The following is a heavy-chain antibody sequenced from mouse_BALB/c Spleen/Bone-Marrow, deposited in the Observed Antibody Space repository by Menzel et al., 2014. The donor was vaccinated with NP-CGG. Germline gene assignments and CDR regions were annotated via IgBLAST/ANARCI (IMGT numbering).Heavy chain of an antibody. J-gene: IGHJ1*01. CDR3: AYYRYDGCFDV. CDR1: GYSITSGYY. CDR2: ISYEGSN. D-gene: IGHD2-14*01. V-gene: IGHV3-6*02. Sequence: VQLQQSGPGLVKPSQSLSLTCSVTGYSITSGYYWNWIRQIPGNKLEWTGYISYEGSNNYNPSLKHRIYITRDTAKNQFFLKSNSVTTQDTATYHCAYYRYDGCFDVWGAGTTGSGSS.